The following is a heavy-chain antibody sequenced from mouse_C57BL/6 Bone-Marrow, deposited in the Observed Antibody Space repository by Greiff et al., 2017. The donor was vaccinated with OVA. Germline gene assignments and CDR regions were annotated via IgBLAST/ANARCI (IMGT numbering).Heavy chain of an antibody. J-gene: IGHJ3*01. V-gene: IGHV5-17*01. D-gene: IGHD2-4*01. CDR2: ISSGSSTI. CDR3: AGEDYGGGWFAY. CDR1: GFTFSDYG. Sequence: EVKLMESGGGLVKPGGSLKLSCAASGFTFSDYGMHWVRQAPEKGLEWVAYISSGSSTIYYADTVKGRFTISRDNAKNTLFLQMTSLRSEDTAMYYCAGEDYGGGWFAYWGQGTLVTVSA.